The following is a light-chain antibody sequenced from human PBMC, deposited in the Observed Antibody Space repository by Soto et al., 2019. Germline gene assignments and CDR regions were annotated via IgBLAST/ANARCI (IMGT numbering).Light chain of an antibody. CDR2: DVS. CDR3: SSYTSSSDVV. CDR1: SSDVGGYNY. V-gene: IGLV2-14*01. J-gene: IGLJ2*01. Sequence: QSALTQPASVSGSPGQSITISCTGTSSDVGGYNYVSWYQQHPGKAPKLMIYDVSNRPSGVSNRFSGSKSGNTASLTISGLQAEDEADYYCSSYTSSSDVVFGGGTQLPS.